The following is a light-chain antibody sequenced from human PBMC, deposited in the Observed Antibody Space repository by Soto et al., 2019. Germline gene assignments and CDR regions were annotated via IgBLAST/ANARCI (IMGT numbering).Light chain of an antibody. J-gene: IGLJ1*01. CDR2: EVS. CDR1: TSDVGAYNY. Sequence: QSVLAQPASVSGPPGQSITVSCTGTTSDVGAYNYVSWYQQYPGKAPKLIIYEVSNRPSGISDRFSGSKSGNTASLTISGLQTEDEADFYCSSYTTASTYVFGTGTKVTVL. V-gene: IGLV2-14*01. CDR3: SSYTTASTYV.